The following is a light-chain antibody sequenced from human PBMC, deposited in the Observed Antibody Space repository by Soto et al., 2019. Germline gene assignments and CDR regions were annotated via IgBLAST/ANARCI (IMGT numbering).Light chain of an antibody. CDR3: QQYNSYSTWT. CDR2: KAS. J-gene: IGKJ1*01. CDR1: QSISSW. V-gene: IGKV1-5*03. Sequence: DIQITQSPSTLSASVGDRVTITCRASQSISSWLAWYQQKPGKAPKLMIYKASSLESGVPSRFSGSGSGTEFTLTISSLQPDDFADYYCQQYNSYSTWTFGQGTKVDIK.